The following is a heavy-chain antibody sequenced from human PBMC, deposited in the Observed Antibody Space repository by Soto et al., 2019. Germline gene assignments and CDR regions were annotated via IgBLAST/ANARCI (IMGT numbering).Heavy chain of an antibody. Sequence: QVQLVQSGAEVKKPGSSVKVSCKASGATFGSYAISWVRQAPGQGLEWMGGIIPIFETTNYAQKFQGRVTITADESTGTAYVALSSLRSKDPAVYYCARDGHVGQIYYVDYWCQGTLVTVSS. D-gene: IGHD1-26*01. CDR2: IIPIFETT. CDR3: ARDGHVGQIYYVDY. CDR1: GATFGSYA. V-gene: IGHV1-69*01. J-gene: IGHJ4*02.